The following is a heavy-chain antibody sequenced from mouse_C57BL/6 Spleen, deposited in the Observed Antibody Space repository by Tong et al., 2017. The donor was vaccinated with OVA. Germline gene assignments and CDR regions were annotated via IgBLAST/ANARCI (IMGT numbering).Heavy chain of an antibody. V-gene: IGHV5-17*02. Sequence: EVQLQESGGGLVQPGGSRKLSCAASGFTFSSFGMHWVRQAPEKGLEWVAYISSGSSTIYYADTVKGRFTISRDNPKNTLFLQMTSLRSEDTAMYYCARAYYYGYAMDYWGQGTSVTVSS. J-gene: IGHJ4*01. CDR3: ARAYYYGYAMDY. CDR1: GFTFSSFG. CDR2: ISSGSSTI. D-gene: IGHD1-1*01.